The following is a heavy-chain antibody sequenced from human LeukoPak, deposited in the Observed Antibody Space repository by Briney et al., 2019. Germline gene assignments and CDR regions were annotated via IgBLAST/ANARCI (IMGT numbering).Heavy chain of an antibody. J-gene: IGHJ4*02. V-gene: IGHV1-46*01. CDR2: INPSGGST. CDR3: ARDFGRRVGATPSSIGY. D-gene: IGHD1-26*01. CDR1: GYTSTSYY. Sequence: GASVKVSCKASGYTSTSYYMHWVRQAPGQGLEWMGIINPSGGSTSYAQKFQGRVTMTRDTSTSTVYMELSSLRSEDTAVYYCARDFGRRVGATPSSIGYWGQGTLVTVSS.